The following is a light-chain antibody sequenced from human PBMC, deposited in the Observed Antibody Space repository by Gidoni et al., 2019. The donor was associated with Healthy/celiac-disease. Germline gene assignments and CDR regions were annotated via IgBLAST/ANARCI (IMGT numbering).Light chain of an antibody. CDR3: SSYTSSSTLV. Sequence: QSALTQPSSVSGSPGQSITISCTGTSSDVGGYNYVSWYQQHPGKAPKLMIDEVSNRPPGVSNRFSGSKSGNTASLTISGLQAEDEADYYGSSYTSSSTLVFGGGTKLTVL. J-gene: IGLJ2*01. CDR2: EVS. V-gene: IGLV2-14*01. CDR1: SSDVGGYNY.